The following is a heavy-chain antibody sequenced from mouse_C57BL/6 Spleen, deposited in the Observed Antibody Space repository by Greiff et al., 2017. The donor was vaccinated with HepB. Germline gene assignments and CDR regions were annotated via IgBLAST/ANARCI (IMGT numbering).Heavy chain of an antibody. J-gene: IGHJ2*01. V-gene: IGHV1-15*01. CDR2: IDPETGGT. Sequence: VKLVESGAELVRPGASVTLSCKASGYTFTDYEMHWVKQTPVHGLEWIGAIDPETGGTAYNQKFKGKAILTADKSSSTAYMELRSLTSEDSAVYYCTSGGFDYWGQGTTLTVSS. CDR1: GYTFTDYE. CDR3: TSGGFDY.